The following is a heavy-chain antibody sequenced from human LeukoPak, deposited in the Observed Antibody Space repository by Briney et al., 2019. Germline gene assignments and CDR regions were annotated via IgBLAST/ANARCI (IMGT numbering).Heavy chain of an antibody. V-gene: IGHV4-4*07. J-gene: IGHJ5*02. CDR2: MSSSGTT. D-gene: IGHD5-12*01. CDR1: GSSISNYY. Sequence: SETLSLTCSVPGSSISNYYWSWIRQSAGKGLEWIGRMSSSGTTNYNPSLQSRVTMSVDTSKNQFSLKLSSVTAADTAVYYCARAVASSGIDPWGQGTLVTVSS. CDR3: ARAVASSGIDP.